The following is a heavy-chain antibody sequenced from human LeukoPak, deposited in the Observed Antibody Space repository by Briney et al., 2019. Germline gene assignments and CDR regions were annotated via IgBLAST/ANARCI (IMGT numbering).Heavy chain of an antibody. V-gene: IGHV3-20*04. J-gene: IGHJ5*02. CDR2: IIWNGGST. D-gene: IGHD3-16*02. CDR3: ARDRYLQGWFDP. Sequence: RPGGSLRLSCAASGFTFSSYAMSWVRQAPGKGLEWVSGIIWNGGSTAYADSVKGRFTISRDNAKNSLYLQMNSLRAEDTALYYCARDRYLQGWFDPWGQGTLVTVSS. CDR1: GFTFSSYA.